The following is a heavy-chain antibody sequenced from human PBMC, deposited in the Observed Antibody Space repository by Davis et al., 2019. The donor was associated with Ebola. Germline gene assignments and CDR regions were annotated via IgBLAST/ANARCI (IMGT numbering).Heavy chain of an antibody. CDR1: GFSFSSYG. V-gene: IGHV3-33*01. CDR3: ARGLRMASMPFDY. CDR2: IFYDGNIQ. Sequence: GESLKISCAASGFSFSSYGMHWVRQAPGKGLEWVAVIFYDGNIQYYGDSVKGRFSISRDNSKSVLYLQMNSLRVDDTAVYYCARGLRMASMPFDYWGQGTVVTVSS. J-gene: IGHJ4*02. D-gene: IGHD5-24*01.